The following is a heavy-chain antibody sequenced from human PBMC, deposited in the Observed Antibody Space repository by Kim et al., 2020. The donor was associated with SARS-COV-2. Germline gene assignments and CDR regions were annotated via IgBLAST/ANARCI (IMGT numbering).Heavy chain of an antibody. Sequence: GGSLRLSCSASGFTFSSYAMHWVRQAPGKGLEYVSAISSNGGSTYYADSVKGRFTISRDNSKNTLYLQMSSLRAEDTAVYYCVAIIAAAETGAFDIWGQGTMVTVSS. D-gene: IGHD6-13*01. V-gene: IGHV3-64D*06. J-gene: IGHJ3*02. CDR1: GFTFSSYA. CDR3: VAIIAAAETGAFDI. CDR2: ISSNGGST.